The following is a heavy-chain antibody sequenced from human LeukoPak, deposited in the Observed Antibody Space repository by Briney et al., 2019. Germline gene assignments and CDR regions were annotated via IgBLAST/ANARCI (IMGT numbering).Heavy chain of an antibody. CDR2: IKQDGSEK. D-gene: IGHD3-10*01. CDR3: ARDHRWFGELFYLAPRSYYYYGMDV. J-gene: IGHJ6*02. CDR1: GFTFSSYA. V-gene: IGHV3-7*01. Sequence: PGGSLRLSCAASGFTFSSYAMSWVRQAPGKGLEWVANIKQDGSEKYYVDSVKGRFTISRDNAKNSLYLQMNSLRAEDTAVYYCARDHRWFGELFYLAPRSYYYYGMDVWGQGTTVTVSS.